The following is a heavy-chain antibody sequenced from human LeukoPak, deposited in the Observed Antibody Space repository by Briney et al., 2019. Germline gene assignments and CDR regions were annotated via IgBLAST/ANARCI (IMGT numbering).Heavy chain of an antibody. CDR2: IIPILGIA. CDR3: ARVPQDIAVVPAGFDP. CDR1: GGTFSSYA. V-gene: IGHV1-69*04. J-gene: IGHJ5*02. Sequence: GASVKVSCKASGGTFSSYAISWVRQAPGQGLEWMGRIIPILGIANYAQKFQGRVTITADKSTSTAYMELSSLRSEDTAVYYCARVPQDIAVVPAGFDPWGQGTLVTVSS. D-gene: IGHD2-2*01.